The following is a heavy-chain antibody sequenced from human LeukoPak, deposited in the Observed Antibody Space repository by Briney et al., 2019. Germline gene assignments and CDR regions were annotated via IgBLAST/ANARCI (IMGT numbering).Heavy chain of an antibody. D-gene: IGHD1-26*01. CDR2: INPNSGGT. J-gene: IGHJ5*02. Sequence: ASVKVSCKASGYTFTGYYMHWVRQAPGQELEWMGWINPNSGGTNYAQKFQGRVTMTRDTSISTAYMELSMLRSDDTAVYYCARGPHGVGATYPWGQGTLVTVSS. CDR1: GYTFTGYY. CDR3: ARGPHGVGATYP. V-gene: IGHV1-2*02.